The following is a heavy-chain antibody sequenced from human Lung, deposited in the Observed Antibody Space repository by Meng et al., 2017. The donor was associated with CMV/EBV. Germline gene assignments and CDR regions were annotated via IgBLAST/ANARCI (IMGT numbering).Heavy chain of an antibody. V-gene: IGHV1-69*10. Sequence: SXXVSXKASGGTFSSYAISWVRQAPGQGLEWMGGIIPILGIANYAQKFQGRVTITADKSTSTAYMELSSLRSEDTAVYYCASRTGTPKRGCNWFDPWGQGTXVTGAS. D-gene: IGHD1-7*01. CDR2: IIPILGIA. CDR3: ASRTGTPKRGCNWFDP. CDR1: GGTFSSYA. J-gene: IGHJ5*02.